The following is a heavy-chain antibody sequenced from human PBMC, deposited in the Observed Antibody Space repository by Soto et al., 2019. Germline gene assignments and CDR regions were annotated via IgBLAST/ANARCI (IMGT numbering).Heavy chain of an antibody. CDR1: GGSISSSSYY. V-gene: IGHV4-39*01. D-gene: IGHD1-26*01. CDR3: AGELLLGYYYYGMDV. CDR2: IYYSGST. J-gene: IGHJ6*02. Sequence: QLQLQESGPGLVKPSETLSLTCTVSGGSISSSSYYWGWIRQPPGKGLEWIGSIYYSGSTYYNPSLKSRVTISVDTSKNQFSLKLSSVTAADTAVYYCAGELLLGYYYYGMDVWGQGTTVTVSS.